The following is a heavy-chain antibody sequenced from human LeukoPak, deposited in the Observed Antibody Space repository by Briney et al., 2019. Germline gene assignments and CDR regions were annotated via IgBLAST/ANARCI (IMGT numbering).Heavy chain of an antibody. CDR3: AKVRGSGRELDY. CDR1: GFTFSSYG. D-gene: IGHD3-10*01. Sequence: GGSLRLSCAASGFTFSSYGMHWVRQAPGQGLEWVAVISYDGSNKYYADSVKGRFTISRDNSKNTLYLQMNSLRAEDTAVYYCAKVRGSGRELDYWGQGTLVTVSS. CDR2: ISYDGSNK. J-gene: IGHJ4*02. V-gene: IGHV3-30*18.